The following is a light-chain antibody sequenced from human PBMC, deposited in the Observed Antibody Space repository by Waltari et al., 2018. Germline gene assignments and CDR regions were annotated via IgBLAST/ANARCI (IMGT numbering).Light chain of an antibody. CDR2: GAS. J-gene: IGKJ1*01. CDR3: QQGYTFPRT. V-gene: IGKV1-39*01. CDR1: QGIGNN. Sequence: DIQMTQSPSSLSASVGDTVTITYRASQGIGNNLNWYQQKPGKAPKLMIYGASTLQSGIPSRFSGSGSGPDFTLTINSLQPEDFATYYCQQGYTFPRTFGQGTKVEI.